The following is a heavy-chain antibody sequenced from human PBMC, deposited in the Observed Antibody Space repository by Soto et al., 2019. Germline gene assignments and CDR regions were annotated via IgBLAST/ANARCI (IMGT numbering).Heavy chain of an antibody. D-gene: IGHD2-21*02. V-gene: IGHV1-3*01. CDR3: ARGLIVMLAGIEELINSHFDS. CDR1: GYTFTSYA. J-gene: IGHJ4*02. Sequence: ASVKVSCKASGYTFTSYAMHWVRQAPGQRLEWMGWINAGNGNTKYSQKFQGRVTITRDTSASTAYMELSSLRSEDTAVYYCARGLIVMLAGIEELINSHFDSWGQGTLVTVSS. CDR2: INAGNGNT.